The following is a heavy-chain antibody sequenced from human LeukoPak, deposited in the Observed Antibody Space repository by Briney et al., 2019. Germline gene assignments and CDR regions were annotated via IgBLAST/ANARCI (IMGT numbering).Heavy chain of an antibody. Sequence: PGGSLRLXCAASEFTVSNNYMRWVRQAPGKGLEWVSVIYTGGTTYYADSVKGRFTISRDNSKNTLCLQMNSLRPEDTAVYYCARDFGPYGDGDRYYYYMDVWGKGTTVTVSS. V-gene: IGHV3-66*02. CDR2: IYTGGTT. D-gene: IGHD4-17*01. CDR1: EFTVSNNY. J-gene: IGHJ6*03. CDR3: ARDFGPYGDGDRYYYYMDV.